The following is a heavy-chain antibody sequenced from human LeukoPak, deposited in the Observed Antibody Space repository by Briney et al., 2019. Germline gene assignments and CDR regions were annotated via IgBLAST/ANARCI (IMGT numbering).Heavy chain of an antibody. CDR2: ISGSGGST. CDR1: GFTFSSYA. V-gene: IGHV3-23*01. Sequence: PGGSLRLSCAASGFTFSSYAMSWVRQAPGKGLEGVSAISGSGGSTYYADSVKGRFTISRDNSKNTLYLQMNSLRAEDTAVYYCAKVGQDYVWGSYRPTGYFDYWGQGTLVTVSS. D-gene: IGHD3-16*02. J-gene: IGHJ4*02. CDR3: AKVGQDYVWGSYRPTGYFDY.